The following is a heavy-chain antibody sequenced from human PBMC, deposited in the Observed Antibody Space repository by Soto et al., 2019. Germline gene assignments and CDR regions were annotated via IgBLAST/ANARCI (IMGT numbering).Heavy chain of an antibody. CDR2: IIPIFGTA. Sequence: QVQLVQSGAEVKKPGSSVKVSCKASGGTFSSYAISWVRQAPGQGLKWMGGIIPIFGTANYAQKFQGRVTITADESTSTAYMELSSLRSEDTAVYYCGVFGSGNYYYGMDVGGQGTTVTVSS. CDR3: GVFGSGNYYYGMDV. CDR1: GGTFSSYA. J-gene: IGHJ6*02. V-gene: IGHV1-69*12. D-gene: IGHD6-6*01.